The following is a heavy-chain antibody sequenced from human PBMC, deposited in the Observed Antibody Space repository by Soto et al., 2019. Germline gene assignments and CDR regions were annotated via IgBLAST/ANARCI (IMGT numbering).Heavy chain of an antibody. D-gene: IGHD1-1*01. V-gene: IGHV1-69*13. J-gene: IGHJ4*02. CDR3: ASGLEGREKAYYLDY. Sequence: VSSVKVSCKASGGTFSSYAISWVRQAPGQGLEWMGGIIPIFGTANYAQKFQGRVTITADESTSTAYMELSSLRSEDTAVYYCASGLEGREKAYYLDYWGQGSLVTVSS. CDR1: GGTFSSYA. CDR2: IIPIFGTA.